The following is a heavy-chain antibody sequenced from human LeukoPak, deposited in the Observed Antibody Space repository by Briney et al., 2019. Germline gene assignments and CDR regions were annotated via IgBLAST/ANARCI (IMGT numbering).Heavy chain of an antibody. CDR2: ITGRGDET. D-gene: IGHD6-13*01. Sequence: GGSLRLSCAASGFIFSNYALMWVRPAPGRGLEWVSSITGRGDETFYADSVKGRFSLSRDSSKNLVYLQMYSLGAEDTARFYCAKGAAAGLVDWFDPWGQGTLVTVSS. V-gene: IGHV3-23*01. J-gene: IGHJ5*02. CDR1: GFIFSNYA. CDR3: AKGAAAGLVDWFDP.